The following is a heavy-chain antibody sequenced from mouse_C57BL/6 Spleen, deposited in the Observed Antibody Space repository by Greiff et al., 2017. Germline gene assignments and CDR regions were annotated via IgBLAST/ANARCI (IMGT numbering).Heavy chain of an antibody. CDR3: ARDYYGSLYAMDY. CDR1: GYTFTDYY. Sequence: QVQLQQSGAELVRPGASVKLSCKASGYTFTDYYINWVKQRPGQGLEWIARIYPGSGNTYYNEKFKGKATLTAGKSSSTAYMQLSRLTSEDSAVYFCARDYYGSLYAMDYWGQGTSVTVSS. D-gene: IGHD1-1*01. CDR2: IYPGSGNT. V-gene: IGHV1-76*01. J-gene: IGHJ4*01.